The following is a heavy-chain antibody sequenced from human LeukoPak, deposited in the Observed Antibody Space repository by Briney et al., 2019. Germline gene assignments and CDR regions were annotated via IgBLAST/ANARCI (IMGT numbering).Heavy chain of an antibody. CDR1: GGSISITNYY. J-gene: IGHJ6*03. CDR2: IYYDGST. CDR3: ARVRCHFLPCYMDV. V-gene: IGHV4-39*07. Sequence: PAETLSLTCIVSGGSISITNYYWGWIRQPPGKGREWIGNIYYDGSTYYNPSLKSRFTISVYKAKNQVSLKQSSVIAADTAMYSCARVRCHFLPCYMDVWGKGNTVRVSS. D-gene: IGHD3-3*02.